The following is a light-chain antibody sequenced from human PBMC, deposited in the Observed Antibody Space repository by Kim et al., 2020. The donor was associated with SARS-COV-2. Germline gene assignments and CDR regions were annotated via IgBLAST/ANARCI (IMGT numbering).Light chain of an antibody. CDR3: NSRDNSGNHLTV. CDR1: SHRSFY. Sequence: GQTVRITCQGDSHRSFYASWYQQKPGQAPVLVIYGKDNRPSGIPDRFSGSSSGNTASLTITGAQAEDEADYYCNSRDNSGNHLTVFGGGTQLTVL. V-gene: IGLV3-19*01. J-gene: IGLJ2*01. CDR2: GKD.